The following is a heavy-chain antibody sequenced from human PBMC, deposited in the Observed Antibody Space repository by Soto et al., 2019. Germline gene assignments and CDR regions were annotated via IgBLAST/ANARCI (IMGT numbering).Heavy chain of an antibody. J-gene: IGHJ3*02. V-gene: IGHV1-69*13. Sequence: ASVKVSCKASGGTFSSYAISWVRQAPGQGLEWMGGIIPIFGTANYAQTFQGRVTITADESTSTAYMELSSLRSEDTAVYYCARRDDSSSSERYAFDIWGQGTMVTVSS. CDR2: IIPIFGTA. CDR1: GGTFSSYA. D-gene: IGHD6-6*01. CDR3: ARRDDSSSSERYAFDI.